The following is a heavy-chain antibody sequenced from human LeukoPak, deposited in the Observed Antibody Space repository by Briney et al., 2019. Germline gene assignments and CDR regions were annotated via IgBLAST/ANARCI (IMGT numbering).Heavy chain of an antibody. D-gene: IGHD6-13*01. CDR3: ARDQWYSSSWYHSDTHPALGY. CDR2: INPNNGGT. CDR1: GYTFTSYY. J-gene: IGHJ4*02. V-gene: IGHV1-2*02. Sequence: GASVKVSCKASGYTFTSYYMHWVRQAPGQGLEWMGWINPNNGGTNYAQKFQGRVTMTRDTSISKAYMELSRLRSDDTAVYYCARDQWYSSSWYHSDTHPALGYWGQGTLVTVSS.